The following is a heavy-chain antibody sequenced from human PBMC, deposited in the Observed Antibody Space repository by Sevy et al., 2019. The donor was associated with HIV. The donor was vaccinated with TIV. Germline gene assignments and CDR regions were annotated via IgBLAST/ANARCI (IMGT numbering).Heavy chain of an antibody. V-gene: IGHV3-15*01. CDR3: TTAETYYDILTGLSSSSFDF. Sequence: GGSLRLSCAASGFTFSNAWMSWVRQAPGKGLEWVGRIKSKTDGGATDYAAPVKGRFTISRDDSKNTLYLQMNSLKTEDTAVYYCTTAETYYDILTGLSSSSFDFWGQGTLVTVSS. CDR2: IKSKTDGGAT. CDR1: GFTFSNAW. J-gene: IGHJ4*02. D-gene: IGHD3-9*01.